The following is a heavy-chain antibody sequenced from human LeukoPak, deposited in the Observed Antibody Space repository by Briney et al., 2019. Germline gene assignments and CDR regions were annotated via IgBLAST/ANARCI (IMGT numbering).Heavy chain of an antibody. CDR2: IYYSGTT. V-gene: IGHV4-59*01. D-gene: IGHD6-13*01. J-gene: IGHJ4*02. CDR1: GGSISSYY. CDR3: ARGVYIAAAQYGY. Sequence: SETLSLTCTVSGGSISSYYWSWIRQPPGKGLEWIGYIYYSGTTNYNPSLKSRVTISVDTSKNQFSLKLSSVTAADTAVYYCARGVYIAAAQYGYWGQGTLVTV.